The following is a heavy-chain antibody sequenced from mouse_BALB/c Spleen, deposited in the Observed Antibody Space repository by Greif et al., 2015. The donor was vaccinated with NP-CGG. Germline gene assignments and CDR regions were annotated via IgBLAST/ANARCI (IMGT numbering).Heavy chain of an antibody. J-gene: IGHJ2*01. CDR2: IYPGDGDT. CDR3: ARPQGYYFDY. CDR1: GYAFSSYW. V-gene: IGHV1-80*01. Sequence: QVQLQQSGAELVRPGSSVKISCKASGYAFSSYWMNWVKQRPGQGLEWIGQIYPGDGDTNYNGKFKGKATLTADKSSSTAYMQLRSLKSEDSAVYFCARPQGYYFDYWGQGTTLTVSS.